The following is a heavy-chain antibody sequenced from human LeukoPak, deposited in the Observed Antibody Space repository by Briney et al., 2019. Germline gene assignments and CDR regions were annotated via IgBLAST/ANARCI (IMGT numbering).Heavy chain of an antibody. CDR1: GFTFRDYT. J-gene: IGHJ4*02. D-gene: IGHD3-10*01. V-gene: IGHV3-7*01. CDR3: ARSRITMVRGVIAY. Sequence: GGSLRLSCAASGFTFRDYTMNWVRQAPGKGLEWVANIKQDGSEKYYVDSVKGRFTISRDNAKNSLYLQMNSLRAEDTAVYYCARSRITMVRGVIAYWGQGTLVTVSS. CDR2: IKQDGSEK.